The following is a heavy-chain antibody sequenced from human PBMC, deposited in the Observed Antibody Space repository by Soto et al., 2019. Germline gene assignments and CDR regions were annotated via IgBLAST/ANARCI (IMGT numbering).Heavy chain of an antibody. CDR3: ARPESLYGSGSYYAD. J-gene: IGHJ4*02. Sequence: SETLSLTCTVSGCSISSSSYYWGWIRQPPGKGLEWIGSIYYSGSTYYNPSLKSRVTISVDTSKNQFSLKLSSVTAADTAVYYCARPESLYGSGSYYADWGQGTLVTVSS. CDR1: GCSISSSSYY. CDR2: IYYSGST. V-gene: IGHV4-39*01. D-gene: IGHD3-10*01.